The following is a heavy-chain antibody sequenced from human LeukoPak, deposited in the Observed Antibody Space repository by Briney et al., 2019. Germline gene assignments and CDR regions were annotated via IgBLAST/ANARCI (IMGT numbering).Heavy chain of an antibody. V-gene: IGHV3-13*05. D-gene: IGHD2-2*01. J-gene: IGHJ4*02. Sequence: GGSLRLSCAASGFIFSNSDMHWVRQSAGKALVWVSTIGTQSDPFYPDSVKGRFTISRDNAKNSLYLQMNSLRAEDTAVYYCAGRQNIVVVPAWGQGTLVTVSS. CDR3: AGRQNIVVVPA. CDR1: GFIFSNSD. CDR2: IGTQSDP.